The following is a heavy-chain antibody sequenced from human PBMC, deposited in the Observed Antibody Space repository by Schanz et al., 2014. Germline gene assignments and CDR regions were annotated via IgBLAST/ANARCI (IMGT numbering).Heavy chain of an antibody. CDR1: GFSFSSYA. CDR3: ARDRRNADLDY. Sequence: EVQLLESGGGLVQPGGSLRLSCATSGFSFSSYAINWVRQAPGKGLEWISYITYNGGTIYYADSVKGRFTISRDNAKNSLYLEMNSLRAEDTALYYCARDRRNADLDYWGQGTLVTGSS. J-gene: IGHJ4*02. CDR2: ITYNGGTI. V-gene: IGHV3-48*01. D-gene: IGHD1-1*01.